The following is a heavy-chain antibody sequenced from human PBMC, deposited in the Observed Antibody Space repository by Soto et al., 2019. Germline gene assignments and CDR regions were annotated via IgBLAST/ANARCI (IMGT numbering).Heavy chain of an antibody. CDR3: AREGIQLWPPDGMDV. D-gene: IGHD5-18*01. Sequence: QVQLVESGGGVVQPGRSLRLSCAASGFTFSSYGMHWVRQAPGKGLEWVAVIWYDGSNKYYADSVKGRFTISRDNSKNTRYLQMNSLRAEDTAVYYCAREGIQLWPPDGMDVWGQGTTVTASS. CDR1: GFTFSSYG. J-gene: IGHJ6*02. V-gene: IGHV3-33*01. CDR2: IWYDGSNK.